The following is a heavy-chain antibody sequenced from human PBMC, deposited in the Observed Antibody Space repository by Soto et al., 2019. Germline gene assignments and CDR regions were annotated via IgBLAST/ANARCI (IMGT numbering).Heavy chain of an antibody. CDR1: VDSISSGDYY. D-gene: IGHD2-2*01. J-gene: IGHJ5*02. V-gene: IGHV4-30-4*01. CDR3: ARVGESQLISASYWFHP. CDR2: IYYSGTT. Sequence: PSETLSLTCSFSVDSISSGDYYCSWIRQSPWKGLEWIGYIYYSGTTNYNPSLKSRLTISVDTSKNQFFLRLSSVTAADTAVYYCARVGESQLISASYWFHPWGQGTLVSVSS.